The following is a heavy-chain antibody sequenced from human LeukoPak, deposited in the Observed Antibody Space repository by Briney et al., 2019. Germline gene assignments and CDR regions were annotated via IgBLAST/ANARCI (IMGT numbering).Heavy chain of an antibody. J-gene: IGHJ4*02. V-gene: IGHV4-59*08. CDR3: ARLGYGDKGGVFDS. CDR2: VFYTGDT. D-gene: IGHD4-23*01. Sequence: PSETLSLTCSVSGGSMTSYSWSWIRHPPGKGLEWIGYVFYTGDTNYNAPFKSRLTISADTSKNQFSLKLSSVTAADTAVYYCARLGYGDKGGVFDSWGQGTLVTVSS. CDR1: GGSMTSYS.